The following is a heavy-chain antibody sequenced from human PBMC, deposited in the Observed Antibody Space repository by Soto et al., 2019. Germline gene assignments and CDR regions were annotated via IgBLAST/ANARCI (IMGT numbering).Heavy chain of an antibody. J-gene: IGHJ6*02. Sequence: QVQLVESGGGVVQPGRSLRLSCAASGFTFSSYAMHWVRQAPGKGLEWVAVISYDGNNKYYADSVKGRFTMSRDNSKNTLYLQMNTLRAEDTAVYYCVRDKYGVTSAYGMDVWGQGTTVIVSS. V-gene: IGHV3-30-3*01. D-gene: IGHD2-21*02. CDR3: VRDKYGVTSAYGMDV. CDR1: GFTFSSYA. CDR2: ISYDGNNK.